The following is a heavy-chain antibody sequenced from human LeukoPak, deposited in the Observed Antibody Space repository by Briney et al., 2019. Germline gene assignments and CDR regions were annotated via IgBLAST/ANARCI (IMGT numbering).Heavy chain of an antibody. Sequence: PSETLSLTCVVSGGSFSGYYWSWIRQPPGKGLEWIGEINHGGRTNYSPSLKSRVTISVDTSKNQFSLNLSSVTAADTAVYYCARGLELGYCSGASCYIWFDPWGQGTLVAVSS. CDR3: ARGLELGYCSGASCYIWFDP. V-gene: IGHV4-34*01. CDR1: GGSFSGYY. J-gene: IGHJ5*02. D-gene: IGHD2-2*02. CDR2: INHGGRT.